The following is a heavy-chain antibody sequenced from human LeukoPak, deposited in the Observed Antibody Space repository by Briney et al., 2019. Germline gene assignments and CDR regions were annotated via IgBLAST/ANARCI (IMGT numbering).Heavy chain of an antibody. V-gene: IGHV3-33*06. CDR3: AKEVGPDLGA. CDR1: GFTFSSCA. D-gene: IGHD1-26*01. Sequence: GACLRLSCAAPGFTFSSCAIHWVRQLAGKGLGWVAIIWYDGSKTYDAESVKGRFTISRDNSNNMAYLQMSSLRVEDTAVYFCAKEVGPDLGAWGQGTLVTVSS. CDR2: IWYDGSKT. J-gene: IGHJ4*02.